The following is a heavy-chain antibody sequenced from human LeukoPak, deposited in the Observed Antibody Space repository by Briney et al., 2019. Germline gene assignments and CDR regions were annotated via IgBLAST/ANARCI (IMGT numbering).Heavy chain of an antibody. J-gene: IGHJ6*03. CDR1: GYTFTGYY. CDR2: INPNSGGT. CDR3: ARDLKYNWNYLYYYYMDV. D-gene: IGHD1-7*01. V-gene: IGHV1-2*02. Sequence: ASVKVSCKASGYTFTGYYMHWVRQAPGQGLEWMGWINPNSGGTNYAQKFQGRVTMTRDTSISTAYMELSRLRSDDTAVYYCARDLKYNWNYLYYYYMDVWGKGTTVTVSS.